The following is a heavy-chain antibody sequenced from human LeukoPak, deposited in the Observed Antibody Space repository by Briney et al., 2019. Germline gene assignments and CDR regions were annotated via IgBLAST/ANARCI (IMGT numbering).Heavy chain of an antibody. J-gene: IGHJ3*02. CDR1: TFTFSSNW. CDR3: AKYRAVLRFLEWLSDAFDI. Sequence: GGSLRLSCAASTFTFSSNWVSWVRQAPGKGLEWVANINQDGSEKYYVDSVKGRFTISRDNAKNSVYLQMNSLRAEDTAVYYCAKYRAVLRFLEWLSDAFDIWGQGTMVTVSS. V-gene: IGHV3-7*01. CDR2: INQDGSEK. D-gene: IGHD3-3*01.